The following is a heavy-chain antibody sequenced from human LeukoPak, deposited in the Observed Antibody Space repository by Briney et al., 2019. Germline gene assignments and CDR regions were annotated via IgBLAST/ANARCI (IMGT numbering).Heavy chain of an antibody. Sequence: ASVKVSCKASGYTFTSYGISWVRQAPGQGLEWMGWISAYNGNTNYAQKLQGRVTMTTDTSTSTAYMELRSLRSDDTAVYFCARGVLWFGESSHHFDYWGQGTLVTVSS. CDR3: ARGVLWFGESSHHFDY. CDR2: ISAYNGNT. CDR1: GYTFTSYG. D-gene: IGHD3-10*01. V-gene: IGHV1-18*01. J-gene: IGHJ4*02.